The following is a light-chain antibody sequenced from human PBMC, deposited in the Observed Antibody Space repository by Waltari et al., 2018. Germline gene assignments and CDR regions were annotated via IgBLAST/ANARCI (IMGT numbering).Light chain of an antibody. V-gene: IGLV1-47*01. CDR1: SSNLGSNY. J-gene: IGLJ1*01. Sequence: QSVLTQPPSASGTPGQRVGISCSGSSSNLGSNYLYWYQQLPRTAPKLLIYRNNQRPSGVPDRFSAYKYGTSASLAISGLRSEDEAVYYCASWDDSHYVFGTGTKVTVL. CDR2: RNN. CDR3: ASWDDSHYV.